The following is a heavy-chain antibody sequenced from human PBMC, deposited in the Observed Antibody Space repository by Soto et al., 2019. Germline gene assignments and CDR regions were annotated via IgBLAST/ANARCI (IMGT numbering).Heavy chain of an antibody. D-gene: IGHD6-19*01. CDR2: ISGSGGST. V-gene: IGHV3-23*01. J-gene: IGHJ4*02. Sequence: VQLLESGGDMVQPGGHLRLSCTASGFAFSSYAMIWVRQAPGKGLEWVSGISGSGGSTYYADSVKGRFTISRDKSKNTMFMQMNSLRAEDTAIYYCAKDADEGLAGAFTFFEYWGQGSLVTVSS. CDR1: GFAFSSYA. CDR3: AKDADEGLAGAFTFFEY.